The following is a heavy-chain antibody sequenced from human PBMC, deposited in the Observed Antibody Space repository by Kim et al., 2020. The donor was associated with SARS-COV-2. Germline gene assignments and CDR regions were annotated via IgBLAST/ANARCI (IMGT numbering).Heavy chain of an antibody. CDR1: GGSISSYY. CDR3: ARDIGAIQGVRGAYLHEGFDP. Sequence: SETLSLTCTVSGGSISSYYWSWIRQPPGKGLEWIGYIYYSGSTNYNPSLKSRVTISVDTSKNQFSLKLSSVTAADTAVYYCARDIGAIQGVRGAYLHEGFDPWGQGTLVTVSS. D-gene: IGHD3-10*01. CDR2: IYYSGST. V-gene: IGHV4-59*01. J-gene: IGHJ5*02.